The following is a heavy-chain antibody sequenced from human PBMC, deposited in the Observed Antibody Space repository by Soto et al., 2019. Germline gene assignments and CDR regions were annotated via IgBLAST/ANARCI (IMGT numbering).Heavy chain of an antibody. CDR3: ARIMWEIVVVPAALRGAFDI. J-gene: IGHJ3*02. D-gene: IGHD2-2*01. Sequence: QVQLQQWGAGLLKPSETLSLTCAVYVGSFSGYYWSWIRQPPGKGLEWIGEINHIGSTNYNPSLKSRVTISVDTSKNQFSLNLSSVTAADPAVYYCARIMWEIVVVPAALRGAFDIWGQGTMVTVSS. CDR1: VGSFSGYY. V-gene: IGHV4-34*01. CDR2: INHIGST.